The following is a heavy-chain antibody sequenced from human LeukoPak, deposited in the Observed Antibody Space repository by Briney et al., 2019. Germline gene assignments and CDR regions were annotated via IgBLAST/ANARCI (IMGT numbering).Heavy chain of an antibody. D-gene: IGHD1-26*01. Sequence: SETLSLTCTVSGGSISSYYWSWIRQPPGKGLEWIGYIYYSGSTNYNPSLKSRVTISVDTSKNQFSLKLSSVTAADTAVYYCARGGYSGTYYVDLWGQGTLVTVSS. V-gene: IGHV4-59*08. J-gene: IGHJ4*01. CDR1: GGSISSYY. CDR3: ARGGYSGTYYVDL. CDR2: IYYSGST.